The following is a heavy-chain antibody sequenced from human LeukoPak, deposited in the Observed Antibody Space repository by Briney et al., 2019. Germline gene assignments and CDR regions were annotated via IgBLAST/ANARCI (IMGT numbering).Heavy chain of an antibody. CDR3: ARDDAARYSYGFWGYFDY. CDR1: GFTFSSYA. V-gene: IGHV3-30*04. J-gene: IGHJ4*02. Sequence: PGGSLRLSCAASGFTFSSYAMHWVRQAPGKGLEWVAVISYDGSNKYYADSVKGRFTISRDNSKNTLYLQMNSLRAEDTAVYYRARDDAARYSYGFWGYFDYWGQGTLVTVSS. D-gene: IGHD5-18*01. CDR2: ISYDGSNK.